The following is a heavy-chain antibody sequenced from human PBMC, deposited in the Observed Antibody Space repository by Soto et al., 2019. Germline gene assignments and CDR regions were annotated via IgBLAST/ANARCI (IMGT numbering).Heavy chain of an antibody. CDR2: IIPILGIA. J-gene: IGHJ5*02. CDR1: GGTFSSYT. Sequence: QVQLVQSGAEVKKPGSSVKVSCKASGGTFSSYTISWVRQAPGQGLEWMGRIIPILGIANYAQKLQGRVTTTADKSTSTAYMELSILRSEDTAVYYCARVGIVATLMGFDPWGQGTLVTVSS. D-gene: IGHD5-12*01. CDR3: ARVGIVATLMGFDP. V-gene: IGHV1-69*02.